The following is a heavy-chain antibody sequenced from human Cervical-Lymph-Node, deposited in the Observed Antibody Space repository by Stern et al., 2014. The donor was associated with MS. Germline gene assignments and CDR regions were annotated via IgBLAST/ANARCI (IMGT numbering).Heavy chain of an antibody. Sequence: VQLVESGAEVKKPGASVKVSCKASGYSFTAYFIRWVRQAPGQGLEWMGWISTATGGANYAQRFQGRVTMTRATSISTTYMELSRLRSDDTAVYYCARDRGSHSDYWGQGTLVTVSS. CDR3: ARDRGSHSDY. D-gene: IGHD1-26*01. CDR1: GYSFTAYF. J-gene: IGHJ4*02. CDR2: ISTATGGA. V-gene: IGHV1-2*02.